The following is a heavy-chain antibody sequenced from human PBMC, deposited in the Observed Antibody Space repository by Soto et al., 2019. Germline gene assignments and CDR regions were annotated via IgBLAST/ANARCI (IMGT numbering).Heavy chain of an antibody. CDR3: ARFDLSHNWLDP. Sequence: ASVKVSCKASGYTFTGYYMHWVRQAPGQGLEWMGWINPNSGGTNYAQKFQGWVTMTRDTSISTAYMELSRLRSDDTAVYYCARFDLSHNWLDPWGQGTLVTVSS. CDR2: INPNSGGT. CDR1: GYTFTGYY. J-gene: IGHJ5*02. V-gene: IGHV1-2*04. D-gene: IGHD3-3*01.